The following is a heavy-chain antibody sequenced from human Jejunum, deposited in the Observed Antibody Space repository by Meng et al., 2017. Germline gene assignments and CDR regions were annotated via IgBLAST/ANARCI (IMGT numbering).Heavy chain of an antibody. CDR1: GFTFSSFS. CDR2: ISSSSSYI. V-gene: IGHV3-21*06. J-gene: IGHJ4*02. D-gene: IGHD2-2*01. Sequence: GESLKISCVASGFTFSSFSMSWVRQAPGKGLEWVSSISSSSSYIFQADSVKDRFTISRDNAKNSLYLQMNSLRAEDTAVYFCATSALGYCSNVSCPNYWGQGTLVTVSS. CDR3: ATSALGYCSNVSCPNY.